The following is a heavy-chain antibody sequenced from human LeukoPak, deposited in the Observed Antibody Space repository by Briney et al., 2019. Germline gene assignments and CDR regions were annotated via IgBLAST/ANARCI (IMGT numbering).Heavy chain of an antibody. CDR3: ARETRSGSYSDFDY. V-gene: IGHV3-30*04. D-gene: IGHD3-10*01. CDR1: GFTFSNYA. Sequence: PGGSLRLSCAASGFTFSNYAIHWVRQAPGKGLEWVAVILYDGSNKYYADSVKGRFTISRDNSKNTLYLQMNSLRAEDTAVYYCARETRSGSYSDFDYWGQGTLVTVSS. CDR2: ILYDGSNK. J-gene: IGHJ4*02.